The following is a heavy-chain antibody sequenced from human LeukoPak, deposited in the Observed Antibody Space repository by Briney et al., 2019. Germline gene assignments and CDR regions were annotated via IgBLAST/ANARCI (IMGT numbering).Heavy chain of an antibody. Sequence: GGSLRLSCAASGFTFSDYYMSRIRQAPGKGLEWVSYISSSGSTIYYADFVKGRFTISRDNAKNSLYLQMNSLRAEDTAVYFCARAAFYYGSGNDFWGQGTLVTVSS. CDR1: GFTFSDYY. J-gene: IGHJ4*02. CDR3: ARAAFYYGSGNDF. CDR2: ISSSGSTI. D-gene: IGHD3-10*01. V-gene: IGHV3-11*01.